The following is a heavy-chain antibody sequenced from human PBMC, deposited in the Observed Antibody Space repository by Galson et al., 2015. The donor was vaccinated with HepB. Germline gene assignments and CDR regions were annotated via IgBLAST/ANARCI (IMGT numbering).Heavy chain of an antibody. CDR2: IVVGSGNT. Sequence: SVKVSCKASGFTFTSSAVQWVRQARGQRLEWIGWIVVGSGNTNYAQKFQERVTITRDMSTSTAYMELSSLRSEDTAVYYCAAASSVVLRFLEWFPDASDIWGQGTMVTVSS. V-gene: IGHV1-58*01. D-gene: IGHD3-3*01. J-gene: IGHJ3*02. CDR1: GFTFTSSA. CDR3: AAASSVVLRFLEWFPDASDI.